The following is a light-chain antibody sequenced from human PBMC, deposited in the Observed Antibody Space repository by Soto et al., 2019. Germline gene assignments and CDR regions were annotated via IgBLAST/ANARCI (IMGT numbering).Light chain of an antibody. Sequence: DIQMTQSPSSLSAAVGDTVTVTCRASQSVGTFLNWYQQKPGKAPRLLIKAASTLQSGVSSRFSGAGSGTDFTVTISSLQPEDFATYYCQQTYFPPPYTFGPGTKLEIK. J-gene: IGKJ2*01. CDR2: AAS. V-gene: IGKV1-39*01. CDR3: QQTYFPPPYT. CDR1: QSVGTF.